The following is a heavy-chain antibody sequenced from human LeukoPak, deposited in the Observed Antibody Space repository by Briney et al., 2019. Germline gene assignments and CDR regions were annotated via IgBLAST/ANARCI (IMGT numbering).Heavy chain of an antibody. Sequence: ASVKVSCKASGGTFSSYAISWVRQAPGKGLEWVSSISGSGGSTYYADSVKGRFTISRDNSKNTLYLQMNSLRAEDTAVYYCAKEAMADPTQYLDYWGQGTLVTVAS. J-gene: IGHJ4*02. CDR3: AKEAMADPTQYLDY. V-gene: IGHV3-23*01. CDR1: GGTFSSYA. D-gene: IGHD6-19*01. CDR2: ISGSGGST.